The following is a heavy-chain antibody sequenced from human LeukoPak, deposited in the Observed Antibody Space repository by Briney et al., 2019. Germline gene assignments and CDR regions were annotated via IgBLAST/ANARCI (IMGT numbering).Heavy chain of an antibody. J-gene: IGHJ3*02. V-gene: IGHV3-48*03. D-gene: IGHD5-24*01. CDR2: ISSSGSTI. Sequence: PGGSLRLSCAASGFTFSSYEMNWVRQAPGKGLEWVSYISSSGSTIYYADSVKGRFTISRDNSKNTLYMQMNSLRADDTAVYYCAKRRDGYNNGAFDIWGQGTMVIVSS. CDR3: AKRRDGYNNGAFDI. CDR1: GFTFSSYE.